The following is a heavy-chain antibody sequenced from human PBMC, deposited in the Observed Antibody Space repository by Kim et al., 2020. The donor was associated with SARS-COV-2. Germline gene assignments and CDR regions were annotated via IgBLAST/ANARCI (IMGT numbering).Heavy chain of an antibody. V-gene: IGHV3-48*02. Sequence: RNGTPYYADSVKGRFTISRVNAKSSLYLQMSSLRDEDTAVYYCTRDHLDYWGQGTLVAVSS. J-gene: IGHJ4*02. CDR2: RNGTP. CDR3: TRDHLDY.